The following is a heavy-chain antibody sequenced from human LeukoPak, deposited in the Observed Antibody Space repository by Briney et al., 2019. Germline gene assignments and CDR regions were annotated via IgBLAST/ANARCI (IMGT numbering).Heavy chain of an antibody. CDR2: ISYDGSNK. CDR1: GFTLSSYA. D-gene: IGHD4-17*01. V-gene: IGHV3-30*04. Sequence: GGSLRLSCVASGFTLSSYAMSWVRQAPGKGLEWVAVISYDGSNKYYADSVKGRFTISRDNSKNTLYLQMNSLRAEDTAVYYCARSRVTKGFYFDYWGQGTLVTVSS. CDR3: ARSRVTKGFYFDY. J-gene: IGHJ4*02.